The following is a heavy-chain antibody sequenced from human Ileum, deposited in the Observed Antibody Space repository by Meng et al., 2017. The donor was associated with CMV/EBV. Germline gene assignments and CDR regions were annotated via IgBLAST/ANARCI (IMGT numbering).Heavy chain of an antibody. V-gene: IGHV3-15*01. D-gene: IGHD5-18*01. CDR3: TTDLPRSTAMAQDY. J-gene: IGHJ4*02. CDR2: IKSKISGETT. CDR1: GFTCNSAW. Sequence: VQLVETGGGSGNPGGSLRLYWLGSGFTCNSAWMNWVRQAPGKGLEWVGRIKSKISGETTDYAAPVKGRFIISRDDSRDTLYLQMNSLKTEDTAVYYCTTDLPRSTAMAQDYWGQGTLGTVSS.